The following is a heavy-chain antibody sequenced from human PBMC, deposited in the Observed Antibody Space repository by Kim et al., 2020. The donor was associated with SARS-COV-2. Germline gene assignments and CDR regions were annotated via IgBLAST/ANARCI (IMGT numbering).Heavy chain of an antibody. CDR2: INPSGGST. D-gene: IGHD3-22*01. J-gene: IGHJ6*02. Sequence: ASVKVSCKASGYTFTSYYMHWVRQAPGQGLEWMGIINPSGGSTSYAQKFQGRVTMTRDTSTSTVYMELSSLRSEDTAVYYCAREQVVVVITTSSYYYGMDVWGQGTTVTVSS. V-gene: IGHV1-46*01. CDR3: AREQVVVVITTSSYYYGMDV. CDR1: GYTFTSYY.